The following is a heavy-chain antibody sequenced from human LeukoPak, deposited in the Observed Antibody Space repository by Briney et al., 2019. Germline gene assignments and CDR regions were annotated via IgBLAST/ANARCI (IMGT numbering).Heavy chain of an antibody. V-gene: IGHV1-2*06. Sequence: ASVKVSCKASGYTFTSYDINWVRQAPGQGLEWMGRINPNSGGTNYAQKFQGRVTMTRDTSISTAYMELSRLRSDDTAVYYCARVSQMSIAAAGTWGQGTLVTVSS. J-gene: IGHJ5*02. D-gene: IGHD6-13*01. CDR1: GYTFTSYD. CDR2: INPNSGGT. CDR3: ARVSQMSIAAAGT.